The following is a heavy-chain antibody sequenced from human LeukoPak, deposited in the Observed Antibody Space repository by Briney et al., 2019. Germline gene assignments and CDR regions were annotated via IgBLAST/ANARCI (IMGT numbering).Heavy chain of an antibody. V-gene: IGHV3-30*18. J-gene: IGHJ4*02. Sequence: GGSLRLSCAPSGFTFSGYGMHWVRQAPGKGLEWVALISYDGSYKYYADSVQGRFTLSRENFQNKLYMQINTLRPDGTAVYYCAKWDFDDWGQGTLVTVSS. CDR3: AKWDFDD. CDR1: GFTFSGYG. CDR2: ISYDGSYK.